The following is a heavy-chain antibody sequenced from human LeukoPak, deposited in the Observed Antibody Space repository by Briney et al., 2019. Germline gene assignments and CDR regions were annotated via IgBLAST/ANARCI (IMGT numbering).Heavy chain of an antibody. V-gene: IGHV4-61*08. CDR1: GGSISSGGYY. D-gene: IGHD6-19*01. Sequence: KSSETLSLTCTVSGGSISSGGYYWSWIRQPPGKGLEWIGYIYYSGSTNYNPSLKSRVTISVDTSKNQFSLKLSSVTAADTAEYYCARGPPKSQWLYYFDYWGQGTLVTVSS. CDR3: ARGPPKSQWLYYFDY. CDR2: IYYSGST. J-gene: IGHJ4*02.